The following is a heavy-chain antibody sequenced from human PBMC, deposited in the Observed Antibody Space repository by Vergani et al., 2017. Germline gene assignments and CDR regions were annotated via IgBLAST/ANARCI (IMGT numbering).Heavy chain of an antibody. D-gene: IGHD4-17*01. CDR2: IYHSGST. CDR3: ARDMTTVTTARVWFDP. CDR1: GGSISSSNW. V-gene: IGHV4-4*02. J-gene: IGHJ5*02. Sequence: QVQLQESGPGLVKPSGTLSLTCAVSGGSISSSNWWSWVRQPPGKGLEWIGEIYHSGSTNYNPSLKSRVPISVDKSKNQFSLKLSSVTAADTAVYYCARDMTTVTTARVWFDPWGQGTLVTVSS.